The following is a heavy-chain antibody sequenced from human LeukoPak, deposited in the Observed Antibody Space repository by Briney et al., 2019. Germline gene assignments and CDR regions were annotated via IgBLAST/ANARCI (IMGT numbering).Heavy chain of an antibody. D-gene: IGHD3-10*01. CDR3: ARGVGHYGSGSYYYY. CDR1: GGSISSYY. Sequence: SETLSLTCTVAGGSISSYYWSWIRQPPGKGLEWIGYIYYSGSTNYNPSLKSRVTISVDTSKNQFSLKLSSVTAADAAVYYCARGVGHYGSGSYYYYWGQGTLVTVSS. V-gene: IGHV4-59*01. J-gene: IGHJ4*02. CDR2: IYYSGST.